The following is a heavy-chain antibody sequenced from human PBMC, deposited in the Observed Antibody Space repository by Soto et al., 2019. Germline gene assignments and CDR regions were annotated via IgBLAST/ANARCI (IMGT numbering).Heavy chain of an antibody. D-gene: IGHD3-3*01. CDR2: VYTSGRT. J-gene: IGHJ4*02. CDR1: GFTVSNSY. Sequence: PAGSPRLSCAASGFTVSNSYMAWAGQAPGKGLAWVSVVYTSGRTYHADSAKRRFTVSRDISTNMFFLQMNKLSAEDMATYYCARAGFERLYFDQWGRGTLVTVSS. CDR3: ARAGFERLYFDQ. V-gene: IGHV3-53*01.